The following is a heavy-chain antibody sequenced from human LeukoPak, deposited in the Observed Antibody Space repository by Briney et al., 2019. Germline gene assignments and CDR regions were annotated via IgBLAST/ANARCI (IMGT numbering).Heavy chain of an antibody. CDR1: GYTFTGSY. Sequence: GASVKVSCKTSGYTFTGSYLHWVRQVPGQGLAWMGWTNPSTGGTKSAQQFEGRVTMTRDTSNTTGYLELRSLRLDDTATYYCARGGAFCSITTCHEFDHWGQGTLVTVSS. V-gene: IGHV1-2*02. J-gene: IGHJ4*02. D-gene: IGHD2-2*01. CDR3: ARGGAFCSITTCHEFDH. CDR2: TNPSTGGT.